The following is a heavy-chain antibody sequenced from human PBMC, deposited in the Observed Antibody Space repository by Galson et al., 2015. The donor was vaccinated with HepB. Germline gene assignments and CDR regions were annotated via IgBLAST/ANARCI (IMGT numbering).Heavy chain of an antibody. CDR3: ARDDIQLTHQEIYYFDY. D-gene: IGHD5-18*01. J-gene: IGHJ4*02. Sequence: SLRLSCAASGFTYSSYSMYWVRQAQGKGLEWVSSISSSSSYIYYADSVKGRFNISRDNAKNSLYLQMNSLRAEDTAVYYCARDDIQLTHQEIYYFDYWGQGTLLTVSS. CDR1: GFTYSSYS. V-gene: IGHV3-21*01. CDR2: ISSSSSYI.